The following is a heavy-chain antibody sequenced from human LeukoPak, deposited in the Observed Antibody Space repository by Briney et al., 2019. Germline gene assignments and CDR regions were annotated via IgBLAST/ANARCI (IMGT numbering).Heavy chain of an antibody. CDR1: GYTLTELS. J-gene: IGHJ5*02. Sequence: RASVKVSCKVSGYTLTELSMHWVRQAPGKGLEWMGGFDPEDGETIYAQKFQGRVTMTEDTSTDTAYMELSSLRSEDTAVYYCATEIRYYYGSGSYYMSRFFDPWGQGTLVTVSS. D-gene: IGHD3-10*01. V-gene: IGHV1-24*01. CDR2: FDPEDGET. CDR3: ATEIRYYYGSGSYYMSRFFDP.